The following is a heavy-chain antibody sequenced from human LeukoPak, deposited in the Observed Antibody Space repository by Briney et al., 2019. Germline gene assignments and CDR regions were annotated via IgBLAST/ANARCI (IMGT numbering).Heavy chain of an antibody. CDR3: AKDPSYYYDSNGYYRN. Sequence: GGSLRLPCAASGFTFSSYAMSWVRQAPGKGLEWVSAISGSGGSTYYADSVKGRFTISRDNSKNTLYLQMNSLRAEDTAVYYCAKDPSYYYDSNGYYRNWGQGSLLTVSS. V-gene: IGHV3-23*01. D-gene: IGHD3-22*01. J-gene: IGHJ4*02. CDR2: ISGSGGST. CDR1: GFTFSSYA.